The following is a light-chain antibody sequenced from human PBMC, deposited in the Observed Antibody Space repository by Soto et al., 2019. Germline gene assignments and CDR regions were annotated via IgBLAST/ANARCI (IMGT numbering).Light chain of an antibody. J-gene: IGLJ3*02. Sequence: QSALTQPASVSGSAGQSITISCTGTSSDVGSYNLVSWYQQHPGKAPKLMIYEGSKRPSGVSNRFSGSKSGNTASLTISGLQAEDEADYYCCSYVGSSTFWVFGGGTQLTVL. V-gene: IGLV2-23*03. CDR2: EGS. CDR1: SSDVGSYNL. CDR3: CSYVGSSTFWV.